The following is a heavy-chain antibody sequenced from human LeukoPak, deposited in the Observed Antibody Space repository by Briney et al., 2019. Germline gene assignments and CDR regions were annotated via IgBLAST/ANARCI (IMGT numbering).Heavy chain of an antibody. D-gene: IGHD3-22*01. CDR3: ARGLPMIVVRWGAIDY. CDR1: GGSISSSSYY. CDR2: INHSGST. V-gene: IGHV4-39*07. J-gene: IGHJ4*02. Sequence: SETLSLTCTVSGGSISSSSYYWGWIRQPPRKGLEWIGEINHSGSTNYNPSLKSRVTISVDTSKNQFSLKLSSVTAADTAVYYCARGLPMIVVRWGAIDYWGQGTLVTVSS.